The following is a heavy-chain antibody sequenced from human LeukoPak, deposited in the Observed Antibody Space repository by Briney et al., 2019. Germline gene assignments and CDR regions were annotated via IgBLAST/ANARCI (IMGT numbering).Heavy chain of an antibody. J-gene: IGHJ4*02. CDR1: GGSMNTYY. CDR3: ARERDHGYSYGFVLDS. V-gene: IGHV4-4*07. D-gene: IGHD5-18*01. Sequence: SETLSLTCTVSGGSMNTYYWTWLRQPAGKGLEWLGRMYHSGTTNYNSPLYNPSLSSRVTMSVDGAKNQFSLRLKSVTTADTASFCARERDHGYSYGFVLDSWGQGSLVTVSS. CDR2: MYHSGTT.